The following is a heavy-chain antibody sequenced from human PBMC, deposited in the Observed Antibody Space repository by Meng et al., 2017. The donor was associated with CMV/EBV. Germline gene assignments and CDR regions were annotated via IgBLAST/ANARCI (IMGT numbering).Heavy chain of an antibody. CDR3: ARVVSGSLDY. V-gene: IGHV3-7*01. CDR1: GFTFSSYW. CDR2: IKQDGSEK. Sequence: GESLKISCAASGFTFSSYWMSWVRQAPGKGLEWVANIKQDGSEKYYVDSVKGRFTISRDNAKNSLYLQMNSLRAEDTAVYYCARVVSGSLDYWGQGTTVTVSS. D-gene: IGHD1-26*01. J-gene: IGHJ4*03.